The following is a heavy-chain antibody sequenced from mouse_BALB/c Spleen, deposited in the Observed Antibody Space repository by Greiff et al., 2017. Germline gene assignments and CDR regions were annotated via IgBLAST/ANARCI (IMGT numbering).Heavy chain of an antibody. J-gene: IGHJ3*01. CDR1: GYTFTSYW. CDR2: IDPSDSYT. D-gene: IGHD2-14*01. CDR3: TRWYYRYDWFAY. Sequence: QVQLQQPGAELVKPGASVKMSCKASGYTFTSYWMHWVKQRPGQGLEWIGVIDPSDSYTSYNQKFKGKATLTVDTSSSTASMQLSSLTSEDSAVYYGTRWYYRYDWFAYWGQGTLVTVSA. V-gene: IGHV1S127*01.